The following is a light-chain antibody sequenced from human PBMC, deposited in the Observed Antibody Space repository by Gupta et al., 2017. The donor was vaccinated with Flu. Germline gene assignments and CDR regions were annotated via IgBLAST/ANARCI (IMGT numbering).Light chain of an antibody. CDR1: QSIASY. V-gene: IGKV1-39*01. Sequence: DIRMTQSPSSLSASVGDRVTITCRASQSIASYVNWYQQKLGEAPKLLIYVASNLQSGVPSRFSGSGSGTDFTLTISSLQPEDFATYYCQQSSTTPHTFGQGTKVEIK. CDR2: VAS. CDR3: QQSSTTPHT. J-gene: IGKJ1*01.